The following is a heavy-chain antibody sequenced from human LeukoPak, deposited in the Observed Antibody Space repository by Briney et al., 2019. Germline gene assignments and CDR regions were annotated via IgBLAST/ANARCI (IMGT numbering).Heavy chain of an antibody. CDR3: ATGGAGKYGAFDY. CDR2: ISGSSNYI. CDR1: GFTFNTYG. D-gene: IGHD4/OR15-4a*01. J-gene: IGHJ4*02. Sequence: GGSLRLSCAASGFTFNTYGMNWVRQAPGKGLEWVSFISGSSNYIYYANSVKGRFTISRDNAKNSLYLHMNSLKAEDTAVYYCATGGAGKYGAFDYWGQGTLVTVSS. V-gene: IGHV3-21*01.